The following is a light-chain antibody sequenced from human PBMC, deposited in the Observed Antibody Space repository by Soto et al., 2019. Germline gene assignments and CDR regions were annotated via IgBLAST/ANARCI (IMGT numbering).Light chain of an antibody. Sequence: IVLTQSPATLSVSPGERATLSCRASQSVSSDVAWFQQRPGQAPRLLLYDASTRATGIPARFSGSGSGTEFTLTISSLQSEDFAIYYCQQSNNWPLTFGGGTKVEVK. CDR3: QQSNNWPLT. V-gene: IGKV3-15*01. CDR2: DAS. CDR1: QSVSSD. J-gene: IGKJ4*01.